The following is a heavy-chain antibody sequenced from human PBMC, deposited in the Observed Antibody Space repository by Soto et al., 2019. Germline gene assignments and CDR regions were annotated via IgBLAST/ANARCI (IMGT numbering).Heavy chain of an antibody. CDR1: GYFISSGYY. Sequence: SETLSLTCAVSGYFISSGYYWGWIRQPPGKGLEWIGSMFHSGSTHYNPSLKSRVTISVDTSKNHFSLRLSSVTASDTAVYYCARGHILVVPTVGWFDHWGQGTLATVSS. D-gene: IGHD2-2*01. V-gene: IGHV4-38-2*01. CDR3: ARGHILVVPTVGWFDH. CDR2: MFHSGST. J-gene: IGHJ5*02.